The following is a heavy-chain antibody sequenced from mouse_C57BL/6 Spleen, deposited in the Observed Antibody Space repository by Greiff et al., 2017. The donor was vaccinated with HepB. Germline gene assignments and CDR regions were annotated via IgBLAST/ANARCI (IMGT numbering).Heavy chain of an antibody. CDR1: GYAFSSSW. CDR2: IYPGDGDT. D-gene: IGHD2-4*01. Sequence: VQLQQSGPELVKPGASVKISCKASGYAFSSSWMNWVKQRPGKGLEWIGRIYPGDGDTNYNGKFKGKATLTADKSSSTAYMQLSSLTSEDSAVYCGARGGDYHPWYFDGWGTGTTVTVSS. J-gene: IGHJ1*03. V-gene: IGHV1-82*01. CDR3: ARGGDYHPWYFDG.